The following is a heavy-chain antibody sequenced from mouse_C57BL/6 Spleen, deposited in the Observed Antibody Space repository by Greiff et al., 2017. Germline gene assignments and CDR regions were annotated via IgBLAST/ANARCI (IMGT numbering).Heavy chain of an antibody. CDR2: INPNNGGT. Sequence: VQLQQSGPDLVKPGASVKIPCKASGYTFTDYNMDWVKQSHGKSLEWIGDINPNNGGTIYNQTFKGKATLTVDKSSSTAYMELRSLTSEDTAVYYCAREGYYGGAMDYWGQGTSVTVFS. CDR3: AREGYYGGAMDY. CDR1: GYTFTDYN. J-gene: IGHJ4*01. D-gene: IGHD1-1*01. V-gene: IGHV1-18*01.